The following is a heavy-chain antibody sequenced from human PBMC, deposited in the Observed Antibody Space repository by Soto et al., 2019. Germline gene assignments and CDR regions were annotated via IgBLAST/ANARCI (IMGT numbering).Heavy chain of an antibody. CDR1: GFTFSNAW. Sequence: EVQLVESGGGLVKPGGSLRLSCAASGFTFSNAWMNWVRQAPGKGLEGVGRIKSKTDGGTTDYAAPVKGRFTISRDDSKNTLYLQMNSLKTEDTAVYYCTTDRPVVTPDGWWYFDLWGRGTLVTVSS. CDR2: IKSKTDGGTT. V-gene: IGHV3-15*07. D-gene: IGHD2-15*01. J-gene: IGHJ2*01. CDR3: TTDRPVVTPDGWWYFDL.